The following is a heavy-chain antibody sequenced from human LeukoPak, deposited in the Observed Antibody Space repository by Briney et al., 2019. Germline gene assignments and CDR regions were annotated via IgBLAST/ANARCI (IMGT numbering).Heavy chain of an antibody. J-gene: IGHJ6*02. Sequence: ASVKVSCKASGYTFTSYGISWVRQAPGQGLEWMGWISAYNGNTNYAQKLQGRVTMTTDTSTSTAYMELRSLRSDDTAVYYCARGYSSSWYGYYYYYYGMDVWGPGTTVTVSS. V-gene: IGHV1-18*01. CDR3: ARGYSSSWYGYYYYYYGMDV. CDR2: ISAYNGNT. CDR1: GYTFTSYG. D-gene: IGHD6-13*01.